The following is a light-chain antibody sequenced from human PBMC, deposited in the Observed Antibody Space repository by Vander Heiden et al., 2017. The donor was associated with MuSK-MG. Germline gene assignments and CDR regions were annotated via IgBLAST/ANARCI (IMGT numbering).Light chain of an antibody. J-gene: IGLJ3*02. Sequence: QSVLTQPPSVSGATGQRVTISCTGSSSNIGAGYHVHWYQQLPGTDPKLFIYGDNNRPSGVPDRFSASKSGASASLAISGLQADEEADYYCQSYDSSLRAWVFGGGTKLTVL. CDR1: SSNIGAGYH. CDR3: QSYDSSLRAWV. V-gene: IGLV1-40*01. CDR2: GDN.